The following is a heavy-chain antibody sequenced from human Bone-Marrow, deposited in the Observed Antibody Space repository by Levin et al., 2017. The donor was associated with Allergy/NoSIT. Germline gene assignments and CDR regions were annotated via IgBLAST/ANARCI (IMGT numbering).Heavy chain of an antibody. V-gene: IGHV4-31*03. J-gene: IGHJ4*02. D-gene: IGHD5-12*01. CDR2: IYYSGTT. Sequence: SEILSLTCTVSGGSISSRGYYWSWIRQYPGKGLEWIGYIYYSGTTYYKSSLKSRVTISLDTSKTHFSLKLTSVTAADTAIYSCARAYRRYQSFDSWGQGTLVTVSS. CDR1: GGSISSRGYY. CDR3: ARAYRRYQSFDS.